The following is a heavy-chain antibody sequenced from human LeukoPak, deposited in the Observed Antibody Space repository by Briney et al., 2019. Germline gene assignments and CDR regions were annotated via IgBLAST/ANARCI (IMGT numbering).Heavy chain of an antibody. J-gene: IGHJ4*02. V-gene: IGHV4-59*01. CDR1: GGSIISYY. CDR2: IYYSGST. Sequence: SEALSLPCSVSGGSIISYYWRWIRQPPGKGLEGIGYIYYSGSTNYNPSLKSLDTISVDTSKNQFALKLSSVTAADTVVYYWARGSDWKGYDYWGQGTLVTVSS. D-gene: IGHD1-1*01. CDR3: ARGSDWKGYDY.